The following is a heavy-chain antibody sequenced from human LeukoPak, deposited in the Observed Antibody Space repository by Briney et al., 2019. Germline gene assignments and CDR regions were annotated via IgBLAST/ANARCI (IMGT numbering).Heavy chain of an antibody. CDR3: ARMEVA. CDR2: ISSDGITT. CDR1: GFTFSSSW. V-gene: IGHV3-74*01. J-gene: IGHJ3*01. Sequence: GGSLRLSCAASGFTFSSSWTHWVRQVPGKGLVWVSRISSDGITTNYADSVKGRFTISRDNAKITVYLQMNSLRAEDTAVYYCARMEVAWGQGTIVTVSS. D-gene: IGHD3-3*01.